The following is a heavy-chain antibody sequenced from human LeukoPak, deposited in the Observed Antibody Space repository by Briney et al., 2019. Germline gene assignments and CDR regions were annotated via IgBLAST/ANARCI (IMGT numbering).Heavy chain of an antibody. J-gene: IGHJ3*02. V-gene: IGHV1-69*13. CDR3: ARSPRFSMVRGVLKGDAFDI. D-gene: IGHD3-10*01. CDR2: IIPIFGTT. CDR1: GYTFTSYG. Sequence: EASVKVSCKASGYTFTSYGFTWVRQAPGQGLEWMGGIIPIFGTTNYAQKFQGKFTITADESTSTAYMELSSLRSEDTAVYYCARSPRFSMVRGVLKGDAFDIWGQGTLVTVSS.